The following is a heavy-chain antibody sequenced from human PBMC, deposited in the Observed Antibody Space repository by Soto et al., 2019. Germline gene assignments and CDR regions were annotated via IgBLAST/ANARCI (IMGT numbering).Heavy chain of an antibody. CDR1: GFTFSAYS. CDR3: ARGQGSGDTCYSRYCYHGMDV. CDR2: ISGTSSSI. Sequence: GGSLRLSCAASGFTFSAYSMNWVRQAPGKGLEWVSYISGTSSSIYYADSVKGRFTISRDNAKNSLYLQMNSLRDEDTAVYYCARGQGSGDTCYSRYCYHGMDVWGQGTTVTVSS. V-gene: IGHV3-48*02. D-gene: IGHD2-15*01. J-gene: IGHJ6*02.